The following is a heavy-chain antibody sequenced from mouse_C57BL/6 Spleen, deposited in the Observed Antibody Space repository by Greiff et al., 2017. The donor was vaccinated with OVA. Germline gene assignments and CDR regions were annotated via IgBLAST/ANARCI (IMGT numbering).Heavy chain of an antibody. CDR3: ASSYYYGSSWDWYFDV. CDR1: GFTFSDYG. Sequence: EVHLVESGGGLVKPGGSLKLSCAASGFTFSDYGMHWVRQAPEKGLEWVAYISSGSSTIYYADTVKGRFTISRDNAKNTLFLQMTSLRSEDTAMYYCASSYYYGSSWDWYFDVWGTGTTVTVSS. CDR2: ISSGSSTI. V-gene: IGHV5-17*01. D-gene: IGHD1-1*01. J-gene: IGHJ1*03.